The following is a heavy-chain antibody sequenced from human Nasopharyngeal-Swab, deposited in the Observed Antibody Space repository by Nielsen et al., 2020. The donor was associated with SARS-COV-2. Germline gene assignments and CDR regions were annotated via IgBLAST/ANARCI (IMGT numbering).Heavy chain of an antibody. CDR2: IYWDDDK. Sequence: PGKALEWLALIYWDDDKRYSPSLKSRLTITKDTSKNQVVLTMTNMDPVDTATYYCARTFQQQRDGNSYYYYMDVWGKGTTVTVSS. CDR3: ARTFQQQRDGNSYYYYMDV. V-gene: IGHV2-5*02. J-gene: IGHJ6*03. D-gene: IGHD6-13*01.